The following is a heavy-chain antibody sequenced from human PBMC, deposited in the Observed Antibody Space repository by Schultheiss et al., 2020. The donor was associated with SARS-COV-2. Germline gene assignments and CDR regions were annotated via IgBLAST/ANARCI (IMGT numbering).Heavy chain of an antibody. CDR3: ARAYRRYCSSTSCIRGGMDV. Sequence: GGSLRLSCAASGFTFSSYAMHWVRQAPGKGLEWVAVIWYDGSNKYYADSVKGRFTISRDNSKNTLYLQMNSLRAEDTAVYYCARAYRRYCSSTSCIRGGMDVWGQGTTVTVSS. J-gene: IGHJ6*02. V-gene: IGHV3-30*07. D-gene: IGHD2-2*01. CDR2: IWYDGSNK. CDR1: GFTFSSYA.